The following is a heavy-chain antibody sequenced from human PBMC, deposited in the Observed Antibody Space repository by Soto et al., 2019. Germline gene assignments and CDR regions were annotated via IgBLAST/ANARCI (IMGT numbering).Heavy chain of an antibody. CDR1: GGSFSGYY. Sequence: PSETLSLTCAVYGGSFSGYYWSWIRQPPGKGLEWIGENNHSGSTNYNPSLKSRVTISVDTSKNQFSLKLSSVTAADTALYYCARGDRSGRYSYWGQGTLVTVYS. V-gene: IGHV4-34*01. CDR2: NNHSGST. CDR3: ARGDRSGRYSY. J-gene: IGHJ4*02. D-gene: IGHD6-19*01.